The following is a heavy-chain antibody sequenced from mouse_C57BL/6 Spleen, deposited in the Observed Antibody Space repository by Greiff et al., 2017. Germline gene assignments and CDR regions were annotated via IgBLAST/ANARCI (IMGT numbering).Heavy chain of an antibody. J-gene: IGHJ2*01. CDR3: ARYGNVYDY. CDR2: IDPSDSET. D-gene: IGHD2-1*01. Sequence: QVQLQQPGAELVRPGSSVKLSCKASGYTFTSYWMHWVKQRPIQGLEWIGNIDPSDSETHYNQKFKDKATVTVDKSSSTAYMQLSSLTSEDSAVYYCARYGNVYDYWGQGTTLTVSS. V-gene: IGHV1-52*01. CDR1: GYTFTSYW.